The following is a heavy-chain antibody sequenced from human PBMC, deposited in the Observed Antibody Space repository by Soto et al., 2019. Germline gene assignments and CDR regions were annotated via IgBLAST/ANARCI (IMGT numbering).Heavy chain of an antibody. CDR2: ISGSGGST. J-gene: IGHJ4*02. V-gene: IGHV3-23*01. Sequence: EVQLLESGGGLVQPGGSLRLSCAASGFTFSSYAMSWVRQAPGKGLEWVSSISGSGGSTYYADSVKGRFTISRDNSKNTLYRQMNSLRAEDTAVYYCAKARYYDSTGYLYYFDYWGQGTLVTVSS. CDR3: AKARYYDSTGYLYYFDY. CDR1: GFTFSSYA. D-gene: IGHD3-22*01.